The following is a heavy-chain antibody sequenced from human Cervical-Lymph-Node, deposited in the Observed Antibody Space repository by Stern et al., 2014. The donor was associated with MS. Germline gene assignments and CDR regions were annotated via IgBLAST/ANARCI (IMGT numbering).Heavy chain of an antibody. CDR1: GFTFDDYA. V-gene: IGHV3-9*01. Sequence: QLVESGGDLVQPGRSLRLSCAASGFTFDDYAMHWVRQAPGKGLEWVSGISWNSGSIGYADSVKGRFTISRDNAKNSLYLQMNSLRAEDTALYYCAKDGGSYSAFQNWGQGTLVTVSS. CDR3: AKDGGSYSAFQN. J-gene: IGHJ1*01. D-gene: IGHD1-26*01. CDR2: ISWNSGSI.